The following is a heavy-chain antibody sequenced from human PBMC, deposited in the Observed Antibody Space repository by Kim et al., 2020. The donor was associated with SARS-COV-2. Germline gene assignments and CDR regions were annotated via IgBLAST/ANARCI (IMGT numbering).Heavy chain of an antibody. Sequence: YADSVKGRFTISRDNSKNTLYLQMNSLRAEDTAVYYCAKTTTTVVTHFDYWGQGTLVTVSS. V-gene: IGHV3-23*01. J-gene: IGHJ4*02. CDR3: AKTTTTVVTHFDY. D-gene: IGHD4-17*01.